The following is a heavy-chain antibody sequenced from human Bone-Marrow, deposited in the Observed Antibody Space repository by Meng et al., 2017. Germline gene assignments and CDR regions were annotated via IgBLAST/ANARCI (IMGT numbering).Heavy chain of an antibody. J-gene: IGHJ4*02. D-gene: IGHD1-26*01. V-gene: IGHV4-39*07. Sequence: PLSLTCTVSGGFTVGTYLWAWLRRTPGRGLGWMGCVPYSGTTFYNPSDEGRVTEQIATSKSQSSLRLTSVTAAETAMYHWAREGGIGGATWGLFDNWGQGTLVTVSS. CDR3: AREGGIGGATWGLFDN. CDR1: GGFTVGTYL. CDR2: VPYSGTT.